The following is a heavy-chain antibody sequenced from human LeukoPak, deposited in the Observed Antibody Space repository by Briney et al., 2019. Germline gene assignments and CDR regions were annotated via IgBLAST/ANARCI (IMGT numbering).Heavy chain of an antibody. Sequence: GGSLRLSFAASGFSFGSYGIHWVRQAPGKGLEWVAVISHEGSYKSYADSVKGRFTISRDNSKNMVYLQLNSLRAEDTAVYYCARTREQWQVLDYWGQGTLVTVSS. CDR3: ARTREQWQVLDY. CDR1: GFSFGSYG. CDR2: ISHEGSYK. V-gene: IGHV3-30*03. J-gene: IGHJ4*02. D-gene: IGHD6-19*01.